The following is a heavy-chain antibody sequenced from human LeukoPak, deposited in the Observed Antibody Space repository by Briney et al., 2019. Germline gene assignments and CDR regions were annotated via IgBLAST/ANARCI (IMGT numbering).Heavy chain of an antibody. D-gene: IGHD3-3*01. Sequence: SGTLSLICGVSGGSISTTNWWTWVRQPPGKGLEWIGEVHLDGRTNYNPSLESRLTMSVDLSENHISLKLTSVTAADTAVYYCAREGGFYRPLDYSGQGTLVTVSS. CDR1: GGSISTTNW. V-gene: IGHV4-4*02. CDR2: VHLDGRT. CDR3: AREGGFYRPLDY. J-gene: IGHJ4*02.